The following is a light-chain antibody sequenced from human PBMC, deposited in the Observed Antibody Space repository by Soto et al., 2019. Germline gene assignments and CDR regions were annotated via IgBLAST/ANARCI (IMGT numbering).Light chain of an antibody. V-gene: IGKV3-15*01. CDR1: QSVSSN. CDR3: QQYNHSWT. J-gene: IGKJ1*01. Sequence: EIVMTQSPATLSLSPGERATLSCRASQSVSSNFAWYQQKPGQAPRLLIYGASTRATGIPARFSGSGSGTDFTLTISRLQSEDFAFYYCQQYNHSWTFGQGTKVEIK. CDR2: GAS.